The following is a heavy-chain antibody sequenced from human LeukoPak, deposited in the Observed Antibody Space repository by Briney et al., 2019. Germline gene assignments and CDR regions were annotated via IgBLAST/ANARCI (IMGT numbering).Heavy chain of an antibody. CDR1: GFTFSSYG. Sequence: PGGSLRLSCAASGFTFSSYGMHWVRQAPGKGLEWVAVISYDGSNKYYADSVKGRFTISRDNSKNTLYLQMNSLRAEDTAVYYCAKDIKVSGYYYYYYMDVWGKGTTVTVSS. CDR3: AKDIKVSGYYYYYYMDV. V-gene: IGHV3-30*18. J-gene: IGHJ6*03. CDR2: ISYDGSNK. D-gene: IGHD2-8*01.